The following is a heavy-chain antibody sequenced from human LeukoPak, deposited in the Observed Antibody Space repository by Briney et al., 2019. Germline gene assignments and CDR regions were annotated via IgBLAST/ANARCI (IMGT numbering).Heavy chain of an antibody. CDR3: ARVDAGMGLDY. CDR2: ISSSGTTI. Sequence: GGSLRLSCAASGFTFSSYQMNWVRQAPGKGLEWVSYISSSGTTIYYADSVKVRFTISRDNAKNSLYLQMNSLRAEDTAVYYCARVDAGMGLDYWGQGTLVTVSS. CDR1: GFTFSSYQ. V-gene: IGHV3-48*03. D-gene: IGHD5-18*01. J-gene: IGHJ4*02.